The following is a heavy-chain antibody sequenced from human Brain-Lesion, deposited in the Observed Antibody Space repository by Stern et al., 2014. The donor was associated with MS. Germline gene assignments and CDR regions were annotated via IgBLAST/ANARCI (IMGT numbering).Heavy chain of an antibody. J-gene: IGHJ6*02. CDR1: GGSISSGGYY. CDR2: IFTRGST. Sequence: VQLVESGPGLVKPSQTLSLSCTVSGGSISSGGYYWSWIRQPAGKGLGWIGGIFTRGSTSHTPPLKGRVTISIDTSKNQFSLRRNSMTAADTAVYYCARGRVVPGFQYYATDVWGQGTTVIVSS. D-gene: IGHD2-2*01. V-gene: IGHV4-61*02. CDR3: ARGRVVPGFQYYATDV.